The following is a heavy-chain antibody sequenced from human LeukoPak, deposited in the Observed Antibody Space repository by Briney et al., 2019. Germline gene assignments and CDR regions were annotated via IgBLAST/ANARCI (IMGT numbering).Heavy chain of an antibody. CDR2: ISYDGSNK. Sequence: GGSLRLSCAASGFTFSNYAMHWVRQAPGKGLEWVAVISYDGSNKYYADSVKGRFTISRDNSKNTLYLQMNSLRAEDTAAYYCAKGSYYDSSGSFYFDYWGQGTLVTVSS. D-gene: IGHD3-22*01. J-gene: IGHJ4*02. CDR3: AKGSYYDSSGSFYFDY. CDR1: GFTFSNYA. V-gene: IGHV3-30-3*01.